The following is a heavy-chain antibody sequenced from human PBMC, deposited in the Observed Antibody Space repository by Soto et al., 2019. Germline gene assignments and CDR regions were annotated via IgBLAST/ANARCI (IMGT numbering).Heavy chain of an antibody. CDR1: GGSISSSSYY. CDR2: IYYSGST. J-gene: IGHJ4*02. Sequence: SETLSLTCTVSGGSISSSSYYWGWIRQPPGKGLEWIGSIYYSGSTYYNPSLKSRVTMSVDTSKNQFSLNLNSVTAADTAVYYCARRLNRGYSSTYDYWGQGTLVTVSS. CDR3: ARRLNRGYSSTYDY. D-gene: IGHD6-13*01. V-gene: IGHV4-39*01.